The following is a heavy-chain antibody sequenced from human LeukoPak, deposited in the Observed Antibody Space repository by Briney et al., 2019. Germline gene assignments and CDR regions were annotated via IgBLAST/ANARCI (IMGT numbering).Heavy chain of an antibody. J-gene: IGHJ4*02. Sequence: SETLSLTCTVSGGAISGYYWNWIRQPPGKGLEWIGYMYYSGSTNYNPSLKSRVTTSGDTSKNQFSLKLSSVTAADTAVYYCATHPSRTNPFDCWGQGTLVTVSS. CDR1: GGAISGYY. CDR2: MYYSGST. V-gene: IGHV4-59*01. D-gene: IGHD1-1*01. CDR3: ATHPSRTNPFDC.